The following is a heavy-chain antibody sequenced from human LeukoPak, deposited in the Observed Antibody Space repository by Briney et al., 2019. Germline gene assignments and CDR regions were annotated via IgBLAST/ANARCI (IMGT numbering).Heavy chain of an antibody. CDR2: ISYDGSTK. Sequence: GGSLRLSRAASGFTFSTYAIHWVRQAPGKELEWVAVISYDGSTKHYVDPVKGRFTISRDNSKSTLYLQMNSLRAEDTAVYYCARDGVAAAGNFNFDYWGQGTLVTVSS. CDR3: ARDGVAAAGNFNFDY. CDR1: GFTFSTYA. D-gene: IGHD6-13*01. J-gene: IGHJ4*02. V-gene: IGHV3-30*04.